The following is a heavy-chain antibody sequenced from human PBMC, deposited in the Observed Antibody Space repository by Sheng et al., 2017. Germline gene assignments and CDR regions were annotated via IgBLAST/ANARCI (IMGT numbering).Heavy chain of an antibody. D-gene: IGHD3-16*02. J-gene: IGHJ5*02. CDR2: INHSGST. CDR3: ARGRTQIMITFGGVIATTYVNWFDP. CDR1: GGSFSGYY. Sequence: QVQLQQWGAGLLKPSETLSLTCAVYGGSFSGYYWSWIRQPPGKGLEWIGEINHSGSTNYNPSLKSRVTISVDTSKNQFSLKLSSVTAADTAVYYCARGRTQIMITFGGVIATTYVNWFDPWGQGTLVTVSS. V-gene: IGHV4-34*01.